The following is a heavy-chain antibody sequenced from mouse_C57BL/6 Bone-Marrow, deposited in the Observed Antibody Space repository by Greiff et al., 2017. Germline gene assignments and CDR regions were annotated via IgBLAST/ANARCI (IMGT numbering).Heavy chain of an antibody. Sequence: EVKLMESGGGLVQPGASLKLSCESNEYEFPSHDMSWVRKTPEKRLELVAAINSDGGSTYYPDTMERRFIISRDNTKKTLYLQMSSLRSEDTALYYWARHDYGSRGDWYFDVWGTGTTVTVSS. CDR3: ARHDYGSRGDWYFDV. J-gene: IGHJ1*03. V-gene: IGHV5-2*01. CDR1: EYEFPSHD. D-gene: IGHD1-1*01. CDR2: INSDGGST.